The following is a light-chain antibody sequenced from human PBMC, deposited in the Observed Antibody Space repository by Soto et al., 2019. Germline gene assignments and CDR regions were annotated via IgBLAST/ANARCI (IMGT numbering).Light chain of an antibody. V-gene: IGKV3-20*01. CDR2: GAS. Sequence: EIVLTQSPGTLSLSPGESATLSCRTSQTVSTYYLAWYQQKAGQAPRLLIYGASSRATGIPDRFSGSGSGTDFTLTISRLEPEDFAVNYCQQYGSSPRTFGQGTKLEIK. J-gene: IGKJ2*01. CDR3: QQYGSSPRT. CDR1: QTVSTYY.